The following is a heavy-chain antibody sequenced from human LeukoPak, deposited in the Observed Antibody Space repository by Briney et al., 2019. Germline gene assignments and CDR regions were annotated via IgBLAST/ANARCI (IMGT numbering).Heavy chain of an antibody. CDR3: ARGRPTTSIAAAGVNWFDP. CDR2: IIPIFGTA. Sequence: SVKVSCKASGGTFSSYAISWVRQAPGQGLEWMGGIIPIFGTANYAQKFQGRVTITADKSTSTAYMELSSLRSEDTAVYYCARGRPTTSIAAAGVNWFDPWAREPWSPSPQ. CDR1: GGTFSSYA. J-gene: IGHJ5*02. D-gene: IGHD6-13*01. V-gene: IGHV1-69*06.